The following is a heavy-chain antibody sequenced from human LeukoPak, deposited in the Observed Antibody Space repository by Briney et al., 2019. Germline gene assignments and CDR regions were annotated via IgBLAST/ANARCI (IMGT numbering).Heavy chain of an antibody. CDR2: IIPIFGTA. V-gene: IGHV1-69*05. D-gene: IGHD6-6*01. Sequence: ASVKVSCKASGGTFSSYAISWVRQAPGQGLEWMGGIIPIFGTANYAQKFQGRVTITTDESTSTAYMELSSLRSEDTAVYYCARDSEAYSSSSNYFDYWGQGTLVTVSS. CDR3: ARDSEAYSSSSNYFDY. CDR1: GGTFSSYA. J-gene: IGHJ4*02.